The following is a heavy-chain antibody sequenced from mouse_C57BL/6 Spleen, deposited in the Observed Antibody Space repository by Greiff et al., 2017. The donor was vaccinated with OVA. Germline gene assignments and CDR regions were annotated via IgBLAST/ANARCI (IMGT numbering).Heavy chain of an antibody. Sequence: QVQLKESGAELARPGASVKLSCKASGYTFTSYGISWVKQRTGQGLEWIGEIYPRSGNTYYNEKFKGKATLTADKSSSTAYMELRSLTSEDSAVYFCAIGEGSRYFDVWGTGTTVTVSS. CDR1: GYTFTSYG. CDR2: IYPRSGNT. V-gene: IGHV1-81*01. CDR3: AIGEGSRYFDV. D-gene: IGHD1-1*01. J-gene: IGHJ1*03.